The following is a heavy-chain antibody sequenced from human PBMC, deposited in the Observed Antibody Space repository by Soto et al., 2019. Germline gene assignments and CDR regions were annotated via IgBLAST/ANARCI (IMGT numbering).Heavy chain of an antibody. J-gene: IGHJ4*02. CDR2: INHSGST. Sequence: QVQLQQWGAGLLKPSETLSLTCAVYGGSFSGYYWTWIRQPPGTGLEWIGEINHSGSTNYNPSLKSRVTISVDTSKNQFSLKLTSVTPADTAVYYCARDKITGLFDYWGQGTLVTFSS. D-gene: IGHD2-8*02. CDR3: ARDKITGLFDY. V-gene: IGHV4-34*01. CDR1: GGSFSGYY.